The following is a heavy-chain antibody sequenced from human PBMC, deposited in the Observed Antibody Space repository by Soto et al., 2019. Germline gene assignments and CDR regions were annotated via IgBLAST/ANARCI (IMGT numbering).Heavy chain of an antibody. CDR2: IYYSGST. Sequence: SETLSLTCTVSGGSISSYYWSWIRQPPGNGLVWIVYIYYSGSTNYNPSLKSRVTISVDTSKNQFSLKLSSVTAADTAVYYCARTYCGGDCYSWFDPWCHGTLVT. D-gene: IGHD2-21*02. CDR1: GGSISSYY. J-gene: IGHJ5*02. CDR3: ARTYCGGDCYSWFDP. V-gene: IGHV4-59*08.